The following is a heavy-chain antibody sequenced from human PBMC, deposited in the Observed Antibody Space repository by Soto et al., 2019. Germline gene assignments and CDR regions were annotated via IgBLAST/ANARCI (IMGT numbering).Heavy chain of an antibody. D-gene: IGHD6-6*01. CDR2: IIPIFGTA. V-gene: IGHV1-69*13. Sequence: ASVKVSCKASGGTFSSYAISWVRQAPGQGLEWMGGIIPIFGTANYAQKFQGRVTITADESTSTAYMELSSLRSEDTAVYYCAREYSSSVGWFDPWGQGTLVTVSS. J-gene: IGHJ5*02. CDR3: AREYSSSVGWFDP. CDR1: GGTFSSYA.